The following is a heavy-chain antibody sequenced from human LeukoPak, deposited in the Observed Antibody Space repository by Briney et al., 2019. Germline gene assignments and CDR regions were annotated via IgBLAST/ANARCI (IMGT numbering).Heavy chain of an antibody. V-gene: IGHV4-4*09. J-gene: IGHJ4*02. CDR2: IYTSGST. CDR3: AGGEWELYS. Sequence: SETLSLTCTVSGGSISSYYWSWIRQPPGKGLEWIGYIYTSGSTNYNPSLKSRVTISVDTSKNQFSLTVSSVTAADTAVYYCAGGEWELYSWGQGTLVTVSS. D-gene: IGHD1-26*01. CDR1: GGSISSYY.